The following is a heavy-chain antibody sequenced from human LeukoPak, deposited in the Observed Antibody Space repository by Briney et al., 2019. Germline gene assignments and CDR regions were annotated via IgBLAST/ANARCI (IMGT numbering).Heavy chain of an antibody. Sequence: GGSLRLSCAASGFTFSRYWMNWASQAPGKGLEWVASINHNGNVNYYVDSVKGRFTISRDNAKNSLYLQMSNLRAEDTAVYFCARGGGLDVWGQGATVTVSS. CDR1: GFTFSRYW. D-gene: IGHD3-16*01. V-gene: IGHV3-7*03. CDR2: INHNGNVN. CDR3: ARGGGLDV. J-gene: IGHJ6*02.